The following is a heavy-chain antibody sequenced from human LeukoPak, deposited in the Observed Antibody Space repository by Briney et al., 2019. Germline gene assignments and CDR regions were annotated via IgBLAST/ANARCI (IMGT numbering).Heavy chain of an antibody. CDR1: GFTVSSNY. V-gene: IGHV3-66*01. D-gene: IGHD1-26*01. Sequence: GGSLRLSCAASGFTVSSNYMSWVRQAPGKGLEWVSVIYSGGSTYYADSVKGRFTISRDNSKNTLYPQMNSLRAEDTAVYYCASSGYSGSYRVNNFDYWGQGTLVTVSS. CDR2: IYSGGST. J-gene: IGHJ4*02. CDR3: ASSGYSGSYRVNNFDY.